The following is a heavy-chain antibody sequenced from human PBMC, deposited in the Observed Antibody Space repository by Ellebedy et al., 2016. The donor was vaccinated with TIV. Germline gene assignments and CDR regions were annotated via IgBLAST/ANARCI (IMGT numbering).Heavy chain of an antibody. V-gene: IGHV3-30*02. CDR1: GFTFKNFA. Sequence: GESLKISXAASGFTFKNFAMHWVRQAPGKGLEWVAVIWYDGSDKYYGDSVKGRFTISRDNAKNTLYLQMNSLRGEDTAVYYCAKGLENGYDFRFDFWGQGTLVTVSS. D-gene: IGHD5-12*01. J-gene: IGHJ4*02. CDR3: AKGLENGYDFRFDF. CDR2: IWYDGSDK.